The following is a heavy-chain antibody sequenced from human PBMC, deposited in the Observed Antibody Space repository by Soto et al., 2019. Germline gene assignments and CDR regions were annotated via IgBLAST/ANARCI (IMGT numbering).Heavy chain of an antibody. J-gene: IGHJ4*02. Sequence: PGGSLRLSCAASGFTFSSYAMSWVRQAPGKGLEWVSAISGSGGSTYYADSVKGRFTISRDNSKNTLYLQMNSLRAEDTAVYYCAKGRDGYNLVTRFDYWGQGTLVTVSS. CDR2: ISGSGGST. V-gene: IGHV3-23*01. D-gene: IGHD5-12*01. CDR1: GFTFSSYA. CDR3: AKGRDGYNLVTRFDY.